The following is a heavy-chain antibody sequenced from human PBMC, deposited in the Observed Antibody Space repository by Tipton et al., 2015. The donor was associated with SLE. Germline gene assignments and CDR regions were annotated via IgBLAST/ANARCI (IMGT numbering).Heavy chain of an antibody. CDR1: GYSISRSNW. Sequence: TLSLTCAVSGYSISRSNWWGWIRQPPGKGLEWIGDIYYSGSTNYNPSLKSRVTISADTSKNQFSLKLSSVTAADTAVYYCARDSDGYFDYWGQGTLVTVSS. J-gene: IGHJ4*02. CDR3: ARDSDGYFDY. CDR2: IYYSGST. V-gene: IGHV4-28*03.